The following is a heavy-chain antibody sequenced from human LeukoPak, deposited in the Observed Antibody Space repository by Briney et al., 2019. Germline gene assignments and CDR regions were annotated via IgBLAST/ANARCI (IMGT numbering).Heavy chain of an antibody. D-gene: IGHD4-23*01. V-gene: IGHV3-48*03. CDR3: ARDVSYYGGDWFDP. Sequence: TGGSLRLSCAASGFTFSSSATNWVRQAPGKGLEWVSYISSAASTRYYADSVKGRFTISRDNAKNSLYLQMNSLRGEDTAAYYCARDVSYYGGDWFDPWGQGTLVTVSS. J-gene: IGHJ5*02. CDR2: ISSAASTR. CDR1: GFTFSSSA.